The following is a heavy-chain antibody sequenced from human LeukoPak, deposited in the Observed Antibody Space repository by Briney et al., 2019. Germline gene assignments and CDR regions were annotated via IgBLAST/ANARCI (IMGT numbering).Heavy chain of an antibody. V-gene: IGHV1-2*02. CDR2: INPNSGGA. CDR3: ARFVAATESHIDY. Sequence: ASVKVSCKASGYTFTDYYIHWVRQAPGQGLEWMGWINPNSGGATYAQKFQGRVTMTRYMSITTAYMELSRLRSDDTAVFYCARFVAATESHIDYWAQGTLVTVSS. J-gene: IGHJ4*02. CDR1: GYTFTDYY. D-gene: IGHD2-15*01.